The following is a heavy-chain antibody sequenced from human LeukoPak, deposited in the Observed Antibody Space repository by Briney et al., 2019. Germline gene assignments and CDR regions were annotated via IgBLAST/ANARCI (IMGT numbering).Heavy chain of an antibody. D-gene: IGHD7-27*01. J-gene: IGHJ3*02. Sequence: SETLSLTCTVSGGSISSSSYYWGWMRQPPGKGLEWIGSISYSGSTYYNPSLKSRVTISVDTSKNQFSLKLSSVTAADTAVYYCARRDLGRHTFDIWGQGTMVTVSS. CDR1: GGSISSSSYY. V-gene: IGHV4-39*01. CDR3: ARRDLGRHTFDI. CDR2: ISYSGST.